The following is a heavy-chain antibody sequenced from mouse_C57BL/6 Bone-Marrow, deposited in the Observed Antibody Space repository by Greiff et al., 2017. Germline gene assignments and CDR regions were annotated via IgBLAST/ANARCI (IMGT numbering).Heavy chain of an antibody. V-gene: IGHV1-82*01. CDR1: GYAFSSSW. Sequence: VQLQQSGPELVKPGASVKISCKASGYAFSSSWMNWVKQRPGKGLEWIGRIYPGDGDTNYNGKFKGKATLTADKSSSTAYMQLSSLTSEESAVYFCARSGDYDGYYGGYFDVWGTGTTVTVSS. J-gene: IGHJ1*03. CDR3: ARSGDYDGYYGGYFDV. CDR2: IYPGDGDT. D-gene: IGHD2-3*01.